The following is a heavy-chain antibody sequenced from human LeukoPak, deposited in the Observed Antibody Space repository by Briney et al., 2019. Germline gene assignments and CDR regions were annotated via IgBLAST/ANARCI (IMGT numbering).Heavy chain of an antibody. Sequence: GGSLRLSCSASGFSFSDYDMNWVRQAPGKGLEWVSAISGRSSHVYYGESVKGRVTISRANAKDSLYLQLGSLGVEDTAVYYCGRAFPPLRTSSAGDLWGQGTLVTVSS. V-gene: IGHV3-21*01. CDR2: ISGRSSHV. D-gene: IGHD3-16*01. CDR1: GFSFSDYD. CDR3: GRAFPPLRTSSAGDL. J-gene: IGHJ1*01.